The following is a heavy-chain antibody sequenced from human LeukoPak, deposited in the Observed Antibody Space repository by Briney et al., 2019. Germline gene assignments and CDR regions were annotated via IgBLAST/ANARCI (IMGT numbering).Heavy chain of an antibody. CDR3: ARGAGRVTGIAVAGTGSRVDY. Sequence: ASVKVSCKASGYTFTGYNMHWVRQAPGQRLEWMGWINAGNGNTKYSQEFQGRVTITRDTSASTAYMELSSLRSEDMAVYYCARGAGRVTGIAVAGTGSRVDYWGQGTLVTVSS. CDR2: INAGNGNT. V-gene: IGHV1-3*03. CDR1: GYTFTGYN. J-gene: IGHJ4*02. D-gene: IGHD6-19*01.